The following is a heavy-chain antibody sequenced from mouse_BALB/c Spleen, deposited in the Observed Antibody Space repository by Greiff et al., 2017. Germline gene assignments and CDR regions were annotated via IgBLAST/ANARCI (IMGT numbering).Heavy chain of an antibody. CDR3: ARWLLHWYFDV. J-gene: IGHJ1*01. Sequence: VQLKESGAELVKPGASVKLSCTASGFNIKDTYMHWVKQRPEQGLEWIGRIDPANGNTKYDPKFQGKATITADTSSNTAYLQLSSLTSEDTAVYYCARWLLHWYFDVWGAGTTVTVSS. CDR1: GFNIKDTY. V-gene: IGHV14-3*02. D-gene: IGHD2-3*01. CDR2: IDPANGNT.